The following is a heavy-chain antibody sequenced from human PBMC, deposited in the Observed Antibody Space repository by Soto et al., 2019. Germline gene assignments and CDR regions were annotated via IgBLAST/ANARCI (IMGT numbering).Heavy chain of an antibody. CDR3: ARVKAARNGADY. V-gene: IGHV1-69*06. J-gene: IGHJ4*02. D-gene: IGHD6-6*01. Sequence: GASVKVSCKASGGTFSSYAISWVRQAPGQGLEWMGGLIPIFGTANYAQKFQGRVTITADKSTSTAYMELSSLRSEDTAVYYCARVKAARNGADYWGQGTLVTVSS. CDR1: GGTFSSYA. CDR2: LIPIFGTA.